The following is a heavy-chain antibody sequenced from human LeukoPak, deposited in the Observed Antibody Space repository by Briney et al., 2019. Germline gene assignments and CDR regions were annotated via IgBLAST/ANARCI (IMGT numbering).Heavy chain of an antibody. Sequence: WASVKVSCKASGYTFTSYGIRWVRQAPGQGLEWMGWTSAYNGNTNYAQKLQGRVTMTTDTSTSTAYMELRSLRSDDTAVYYCARGLSWIQLWLLDYWGQGTLVTVSS. V-gene: IGHV1-18*01. J-gene: IGHJ4*02. CDR1: GYTFTSYG. CDR2: TSAYNGNT. CDR3: ARGLSWIQLWLLDY. D-gene: IGHD5-18*01.